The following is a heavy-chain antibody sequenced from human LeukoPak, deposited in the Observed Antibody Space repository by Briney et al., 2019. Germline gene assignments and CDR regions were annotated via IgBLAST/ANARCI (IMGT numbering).Heavy chain of an antibody. J-gene: IGHJ4*02. Sequence: GGSLRLSCAASGFTVSNYWMHWVRQAPGKGLVWVSCINGDGSMPTYADSVKGRFTISRDNAKNTLSLQMNSLRAGDTGVYYCARDGGNYSPQDYWGQGTLVTVSS. CDR1: GFTVSNYW. CDR3: ARDGGNYSPQDY. CDR2: INGDGSMP. V-gene: IGHV3-74*01. D-gene: IGHD1-26*01.